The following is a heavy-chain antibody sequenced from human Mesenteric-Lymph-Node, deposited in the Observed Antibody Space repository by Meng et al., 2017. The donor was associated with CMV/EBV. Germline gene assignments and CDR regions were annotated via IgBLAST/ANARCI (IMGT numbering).Heavy chain of an antibody. J-gene: IGHJ6*02. Sequence: GESLKISCAASGFTFSNYHVNWVRQAPGKGLEWVSSISSTGSSIHYADSVKGRFTISRDNSKNTLYLQMNSLRAEDTAVYYCARGNHCSSTSCHYYYGMDVWGQGTTVTVSS. CDR2: ISSTGSSI. CDR1: GFTFSNYH. V-gene: IGHV3-21*01. CDR3: ARGNHCSSTSCHYYYGMDV. D-gene: IGHD2-2*01.